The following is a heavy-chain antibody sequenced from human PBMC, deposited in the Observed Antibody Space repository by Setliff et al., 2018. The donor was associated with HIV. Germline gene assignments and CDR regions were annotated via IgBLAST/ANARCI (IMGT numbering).Heavy chain of an antibody. CDR2: IYYSGKT. J-gene: IGHJ5*02. D-gene: IGHD3-3*01. V-gene: IGHV4-39*01. CDR3: SRSDFWVGYTALYNWFDP. Sequence: PSETLSLTCTVSGGSMNSSSYYWGWIRQSPGKGLEWLGSIYYSGKTYDNPSLKSRVTLSVDTSKNQFFLKLNSVTAADTAVYYCSRSDFWVGYTALYNWFDPWGQGTLVTVSS. CDR1: GGSMNSSSYY.